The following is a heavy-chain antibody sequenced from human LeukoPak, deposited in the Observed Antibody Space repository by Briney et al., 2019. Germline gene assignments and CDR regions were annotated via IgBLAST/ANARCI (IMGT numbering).Heavy chain of an antibody. CDR3: AAHRKYSISHLQGSTDY. Sequence: GASVKVSCKASGYTFTGYYMHWVRQAPGQGLERMGWINPNSGGTNYAQKFQGRVTMTRDTSISTAYMELSRLRSDDTAVYYCAAHRKYSISHLQGSTDYWGQGTLVTVSS. J-gene: IGHJ4*02. CDR1: GYTFTGYY. D-gene: IGHD6-6*01. V-gene: IGHV1-2*02. CDR2: INPNSGGT.